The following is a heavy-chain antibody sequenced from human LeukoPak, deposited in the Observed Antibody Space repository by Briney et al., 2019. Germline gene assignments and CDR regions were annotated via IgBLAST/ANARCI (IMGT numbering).Heavy chain of an antibody. V-gene: IGHV1-18*01. J-gene: IGHJ4*02. CDR3: ARVIHDYVWGSYRYLDY. Sequence: VASVKVSCKASGYTFTSYGISWVRQAPGQGLEWMGWISAYNGNTNYAQKLQGRVTMTTDTSTSTAYMELRSLRSDDTAVYYCARVIHDYVWGSYRYLDYWGQGTLVTVSS. D-gene: IGHD3-16*02. CDR2: ISAYNGNT. CDR1: GYTFTSYG.